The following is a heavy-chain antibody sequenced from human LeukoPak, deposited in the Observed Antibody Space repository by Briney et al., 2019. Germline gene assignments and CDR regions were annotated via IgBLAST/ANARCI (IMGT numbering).Heavy chain of an antibody. V-gene: IGHV4-4*07. J-gene: IGHJ2*01. CDR3: ARGYSSGWYAGVWYFDL. CDR1: GGSISSYY. D-gene: IGHD6-19*01. CDR2: IYTSGST. Sequence: SETLSLTCTVSGGSISSYYWSWIRQPAGKGLEWIGRIYTSGSTNYNPSLKSRVTMSVGTSKNQFSLKLSSVTAADTAVYYCARGYSSGWYAGVWYFDLWGRGTLVTVSS.